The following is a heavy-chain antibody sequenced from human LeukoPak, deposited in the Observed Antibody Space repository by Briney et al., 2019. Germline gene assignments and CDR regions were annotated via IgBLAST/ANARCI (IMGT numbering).Heavy chain of an antibody. V-gene: IGHV3-23*05. CDR2: INNSGTRT. Sequence: GGSLRLSCAASGITIRNYGMTWVRQAPGRGLQRVSSINNSGTRTFYEDSVRGRFTISRDDSKNTIYLQMNSLRAEDTAIYYCAKDPLGGDETDYWGQGILVTVSS. CDR1: GITIRNYG. D-gene: IGHD3-16*01. CDR3: AKDPLGGDETDY. J-gene: IGHJ4*02.